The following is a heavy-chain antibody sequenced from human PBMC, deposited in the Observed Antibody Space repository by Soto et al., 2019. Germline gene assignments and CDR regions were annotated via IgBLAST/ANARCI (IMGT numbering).Heavy chain of an antibody. Sequence: QPGGSLRLSCAASGFTFSSYSMNWVRQAPGKGLEWVSYISSSSSTIYYADSVKGRFTISRDNAKNSLYLQMNSLRAEDTAVYYCASRLGYCSGGSFYPRSVWGKGTTVTVSS. V-gene: IGHV3-48*01. CDR2: ISSSSSTI. CDR3: ASRLGYCSGGSFYPRSV. CDR1: GFTFSSYS. J-gene: IGHJ6*04. D-gene: IGHD2-15*01.